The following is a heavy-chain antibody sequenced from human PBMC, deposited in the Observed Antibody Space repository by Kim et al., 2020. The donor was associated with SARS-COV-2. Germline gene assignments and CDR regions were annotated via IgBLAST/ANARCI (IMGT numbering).Heavy chain of an antibody. CDR1: GFILDTYG. CDR2: ISDDGGST. Sequence: GGSLRLSCVASGFILDTYGVTWVRQVPGKGLEWVAGISDDGGSTSYAESVRGRFIISRDNSRNTVYLQMNSLRAEDTATYSCARTVW. J-gene: IGHJ3*01. V-gene: IGHV3-23*01. CDR3: ARTV.